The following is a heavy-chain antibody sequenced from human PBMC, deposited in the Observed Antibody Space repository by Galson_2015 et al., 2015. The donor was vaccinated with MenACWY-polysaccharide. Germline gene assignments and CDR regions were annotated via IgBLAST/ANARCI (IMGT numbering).Heavy chain of an antibody. CDR2: IYPNSGGT. CDR1: GYTFTGYF. CDR3: AREFQRGHDY. V-gene: IGHV1-2*02. Sequence: SVKVPCKASGYTFTGYFMHWVRQAPGQGLEWLGWIYPNSGGTSYAQKFQGRVTMTRDTSISTAYMELSSLRSDDTAVYYCAREFQRGHDYWGQGTLATVSS. J-gene: IGHJ4*02.